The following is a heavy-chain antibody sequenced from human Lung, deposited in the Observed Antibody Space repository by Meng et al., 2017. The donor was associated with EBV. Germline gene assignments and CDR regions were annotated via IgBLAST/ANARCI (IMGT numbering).Heavy chain of an antibody. CDR1: GDSVSSSSAA. CDR3: ARGATSVFDL. CDR2: TYYRSKWYN. Sequence: QLQLQQAGPGLVKPSQTLSPTWVISGDSVSSSSAAWTWIRQSPSRGLEWLGRTYYRSKWYNDYAVFVKSRITINPDTSKNQFSLQLNSVTPEDTAVYYCARGATSVFDLWGRGTLVTVSS. J-gene: IGHJ2*01. V-gene: IGHV6-1*01.